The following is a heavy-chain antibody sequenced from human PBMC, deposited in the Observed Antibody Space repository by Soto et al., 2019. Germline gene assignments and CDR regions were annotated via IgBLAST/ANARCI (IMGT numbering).Heavy chain of an antibody. CDR2: INPNSGGT. J-gene: IGHJ4*02. CDR1: GYTFTGYY. Sequence: ASVKVSCKASGYTFTGYYMHWLRQAPGQGLEWMGWINPNSGGTNYAQKFQGRVTMTRDTSISTAYMELSRLRSDDTAVYYCARGPAKKYYYDSSDGFDYWGQGTLVTVS. CDR3: ARGPAKKYYYDSSDGFDY. V-gene: IGHV1-2*02. D-gene: IGHD3-22*01.